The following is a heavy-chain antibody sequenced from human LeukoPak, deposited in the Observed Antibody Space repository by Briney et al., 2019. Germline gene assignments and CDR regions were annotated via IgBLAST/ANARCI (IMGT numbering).Heavy chain of an antibody. CDR1: GHSFTNSW. D-gene: IGHD2-8*01. Sequence: GESLKISCQGSGHSFTNSWIGWVRQKPGKGLEWMGLIYPDDSDTRYSPSFQGQVTISADKSISVAYLQWNGLKASDTAMYYCARSAGDCSNGVCYSYNWFDPWGQGTLVTVSS. CDR2: IYPDDSDT. J-gene: IGHJ5*02. CDR3: ARSAGDCSNGVCYSYNWFDP. V-gene: IGHV5-51*01.